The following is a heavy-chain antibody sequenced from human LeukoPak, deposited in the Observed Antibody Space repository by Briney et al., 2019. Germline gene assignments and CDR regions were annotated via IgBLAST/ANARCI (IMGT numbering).Heavy chain of an antibody. CDR2: IIPIFGTA. D-gene: IGHD3-10*01. CDR3: ARDRGIISYYYYYGMDV. V-gene: IGHV1-69*13. Sequence: ASVKVSCKASGGTFISYAISWVRQAPGQGLEWMGGIIPIFGTANYAQKFQGRVTITADESTSTAYMELSSLRSEDTAVYYCARDRGIISYYYYYGMDVWGQGTTVTVSS. J-gene: IGHJ6*02. CDR1: GGTFISYA.